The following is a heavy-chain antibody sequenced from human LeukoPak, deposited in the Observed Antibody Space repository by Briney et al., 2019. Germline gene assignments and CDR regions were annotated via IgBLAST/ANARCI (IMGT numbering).Heavy chain of an antibody. D-gene: IGHD6-19*01. Sequence: SETLSLTCAVSDGSFSGSYWNWIRQPPGKGLEWIGEVDHSGSTNYNPSLKSRVTTSADASLNQFSLRLSSVTAADTAVYYCARGRRSSGRHDATDIWGQGTMVTVSS. CDR1: DGSFSGSY. CDR2: VDHSGST. V-gene: IGHV4-34*01. J-gene: IGHJ3*02. CDR3: ARGRRSSGRHDATDI.